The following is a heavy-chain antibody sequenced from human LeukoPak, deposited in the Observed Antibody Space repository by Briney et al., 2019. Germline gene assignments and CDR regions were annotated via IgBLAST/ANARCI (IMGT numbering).Heavy chain of an antibody. CDR2: IDHSGST. D-gene: IGHD6-19*01. CDR3: ARGLRGGWYETSYYYYGMDV. V-gene: IGHV4-34*01. J-gene: IGHJ6*02. Sequence: SETLSLTCAVYGGSFSGYYWSWIRQPPGKGLEWIGEIDHSGSTNYNPSLKSRVTISVDTSKNQFSLKLSSVTAADTAVYYCARGLRGGWYETSYYYYGMDVWGQGTTVTVSS. CDR1: GGSFSGYY.